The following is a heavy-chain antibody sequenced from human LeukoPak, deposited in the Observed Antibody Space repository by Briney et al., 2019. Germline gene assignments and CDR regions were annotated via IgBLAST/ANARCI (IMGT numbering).Heavy chain of an antibody. D-gene: IGHD1-26*01. CDR2: ISGSNGNT. CDR1: GGTFSNYD. CDR3: ARSGRGTYYYFDL. V-gene: IGHV1-18*01. Sequence: ASVKVSCKASGGTFSNYDISWVRQDPGQGLEWMGWISGSNGNTNYAQKFQGRVSMTADTSTSTAYMELRSLRSDDTAVYYCARSGRGTYYYFDLWGQGTLVTVSS. J-gene: IGHJ4*02.